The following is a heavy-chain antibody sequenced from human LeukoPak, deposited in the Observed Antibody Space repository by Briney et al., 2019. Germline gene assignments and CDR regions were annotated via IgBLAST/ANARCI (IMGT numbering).Heavy chain of an antibody. V-gene: IGHV3-74*01. CDR2: INEDGSST. Sequence: PGGSLRLSCAASGYTFSRYWMHWVRQGPGKGLAWVSRINEDGSSTSYAESVRGRFTISRDNAKNTLYLQMNSLRAEDAAVYYCTTDTCGAHDSWGQGTLVTVSS. CDR1: GYTFSRYW. CDR3: TTDTCGAHDS. J-gene: IGHJ4*02. D-gene: IGHD4-17*01.